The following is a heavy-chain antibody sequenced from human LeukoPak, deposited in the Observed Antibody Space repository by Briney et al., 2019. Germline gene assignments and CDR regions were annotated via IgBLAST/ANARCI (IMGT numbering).Heavy chain of an antibody. CDR1: GYTFTSYG. V-gene: IGHV1-18*01. J-gene: IGHJ4*02. Sequence: ASVKVSCKASGYTFTSYGISWVRQPPGQRLEWMGWVSAYNGNTNYAQKLQGRVTMTTDTSTSTAYIELRSLRSDDTAVYYCARYSPGYCSSTSCYPLDFWGQGALVTVSS. CDR2: VSAYNGNT. D-gene: IGHD2-2*01. CDR3: ARYSPGYCSSTSCYPLDF.